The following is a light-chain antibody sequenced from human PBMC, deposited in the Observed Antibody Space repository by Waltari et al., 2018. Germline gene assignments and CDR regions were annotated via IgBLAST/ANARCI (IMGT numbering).Light chain of an antibody. CDR1: QFLHSH. V-gene: IGKV3-15*01. Sequence: EIVVTQSPATLSVPPGERAALSCRASQFLHSHVAWYQQRPGQPPRLLIYAASTRATGTVARFSGSGSGTEFTLTISDMQSEDSAVYYCQQFGAFPLSFGGGTTVEIK. CDR2: AAS. J-gene: IGKJ4*01. CDR3: QQFGAFPLS.